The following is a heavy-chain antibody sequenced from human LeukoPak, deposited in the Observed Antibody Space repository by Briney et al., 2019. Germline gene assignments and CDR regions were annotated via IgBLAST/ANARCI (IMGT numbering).Heavy chain of an antibody. Sequence: SETLSLTCTVSGGSVSNYYWSWIRQSPGKGLEWLGYISHSGSVNYNPSLKSRVTMSVDTSKNQFSRKLSSVTAADTAVYYCARVKGREGSTVIIDYWGQGTLVTVSS. CDR2: ISHSGSV. J-gene: IGHJ4*02. V-gene: IGHV4-59*02. CDR1: GGSVSNYY. D-gene: IGHD3-10*01. CDR3: ARVKGREGSTVIIDY.